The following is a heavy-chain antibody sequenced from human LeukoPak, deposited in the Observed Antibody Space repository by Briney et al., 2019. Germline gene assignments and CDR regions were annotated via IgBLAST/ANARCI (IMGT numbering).Heavy chain of an antibody. CDR3: ARGPPRYSSY. Sequence: SETLSLTCIVSGGSISSYYWSWIRQPPGKGLEWIGYIDYSGSTNYNPSLKSRVTISVDTSKKQFSLKLSSVTAADTAVYYCARGPPRYSSYWGQGTLVIVSS. V-gene: IGHV4-59*01. CDR1: GGSISSYY. CDR2: IDYSGST. J-gene: IGHJ4*02. D-gene: IGHD5-18*01.